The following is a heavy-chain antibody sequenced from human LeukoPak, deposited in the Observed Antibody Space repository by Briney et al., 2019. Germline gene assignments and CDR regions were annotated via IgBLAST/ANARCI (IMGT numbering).Heavy chain of an antibody. Sequence: GGSLRVSCAASGFTFSSYAMSWVRQAPGKGLEWVSAISGSGGSTYYADSVKGRFTISRDNSKNTLYLQMNSLRAEDTAVYYCAKDVLRDGYNSYYFDYWGQGTLVTVSS. CDR2: ISGSGGST. CDR3: AKDVLRDGYNSYYFDY. D-gene: IGHD5-24*01. J-gene: IGHJ4*02. V-gene: IGHV3-23*01. CDR1: GFTFSSYA.